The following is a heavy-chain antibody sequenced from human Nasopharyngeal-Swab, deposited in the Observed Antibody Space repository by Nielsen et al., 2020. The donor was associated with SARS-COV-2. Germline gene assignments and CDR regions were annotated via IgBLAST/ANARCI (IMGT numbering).Heavy chain of an antibody. Sequence: WIRQPPGKGLEWVGRIKSKTDGGTTDYAAPVKGRFTISRDDSKNTLYLQMNSLKTEDTAVYYCTTDGTITVTTWVDVWGKGTTVTVSS. CDR3: TTDGTITVTTWVDV. V-gene: IGHV3-15*07. CDR2: IKSKTDGGTT. D-gene: IGHD4-17*01. J-gene: IGHJ6*04.